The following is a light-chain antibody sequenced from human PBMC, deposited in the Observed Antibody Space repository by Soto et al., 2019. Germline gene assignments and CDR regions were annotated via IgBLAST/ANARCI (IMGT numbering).Light chain of an antibody. J-gene: IGKJ4*01. CDR3: QESYSTPLT. Sequence: EIVTTQSPATLSVSPGEGATLSCRASENVDTNLAWYQHKPGQAPRLLIYGASTRAAGVPSRFSGSGSGTDFTLTINNLQPEDFASYFCQESYSTPLTFGGGTKVDIK. CDR1: ENVDTN. V-gene: IGKV3-15*01. CDR2: GAS.